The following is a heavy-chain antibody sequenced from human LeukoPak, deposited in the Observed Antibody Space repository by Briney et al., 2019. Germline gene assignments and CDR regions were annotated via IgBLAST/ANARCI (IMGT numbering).Heavy chain of an antibody. Sequence: PGGSLRLSCAASGFTFSDYYMSWIRQAPGKGLEWVSYISSSGSTIYYADSVKGRFTISRDNAKNSLYLQMNSLRAEDTAVYYCVRGTDDASSWGFFDYWGQGTLVTVSS. D-gene: IGHD6-13*01. CDR3: VRGTDDASSWGFFDY. CDR2: ISSSGSTI. V-gene: IGHV3-11*01. CDR1: GFTFSDYY. J-gene: IGHJ4*02.